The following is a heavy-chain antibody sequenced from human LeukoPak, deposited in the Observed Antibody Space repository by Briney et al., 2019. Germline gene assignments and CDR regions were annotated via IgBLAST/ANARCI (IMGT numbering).Heavy chain of an antibody. Sequence: ASVKVSCKASGYTFTDYTMHWLRQAPGQRLDWMGWTNGGSGNTKYSPEFQGRVTITRDTSASTAYIELSSLRSEDTAVYYCANPRYDSSGYYYVDWGQGTLVTVSS. CDR3: ANPRYDSSGYYYVD. J-gene: IGHJ4*02. D-gene: IGHD3-22*01. CDR2: TNGGSGNT. CDR1: GYTFTDYT. V-gene: IGHV1-3*01.